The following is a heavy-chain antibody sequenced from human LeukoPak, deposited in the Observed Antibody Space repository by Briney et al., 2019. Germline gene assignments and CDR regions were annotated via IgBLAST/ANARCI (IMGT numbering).Heavy chain of an antibody. CDR2: ISSSSSYI. Sequence: GGSLRLPCAASGFTFSSYSMNWVRQAPGKGLEWVSSISSSSSYIYYADSVKGRFTISRDNAKNSLYLQMNSLRAEDTAVYYCVAIRYGSGSFQFDYWGQGTLVTVSS. CDR1: GFTFSSYS. D-gene: IGHD3-10*01. J-gene: IGHJ4*02. CDR3: VAIRYGSGSFQFDY. V-gene: IGHV3-21*01.